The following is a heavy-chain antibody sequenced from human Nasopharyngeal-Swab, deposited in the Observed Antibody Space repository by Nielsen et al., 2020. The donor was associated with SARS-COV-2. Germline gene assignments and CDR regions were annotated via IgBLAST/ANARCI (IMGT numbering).Heavy chain of an antibody. V-gene: IGHV3-21*01. CDR1: GFIFSTYT. CDR2: IRSSTSYI. J-gene: IGHJ4*02. CDR3: ATSGYSSGWIF. D-gene: IGHD6-19*01. Sequence: GGSLRLSCAASGFIFSTYTMNWVRQAPGKGLEWLSSIRSSTSYIYYADSVKGRFTISRANAKNSLYLQMNSLRTEDTAVYYCATSGYSSGWIFWGQGTLVTVSS.